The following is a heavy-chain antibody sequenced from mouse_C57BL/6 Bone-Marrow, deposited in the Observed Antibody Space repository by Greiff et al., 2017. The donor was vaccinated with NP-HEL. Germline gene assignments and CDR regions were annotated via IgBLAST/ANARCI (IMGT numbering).Heavy chain of an antibody. CDR2: INPNNGGT. CDR3: ARSYYDYDGFAY. V-gene: IGHV1-26*01. J-gene: IGHJ3*01. Sequence: VQLQQSGPELVKPGASVKISCKASGYTFTDYYMNWVKQSHGKSLEWIGDINPNNGGTSYNQKFKGKATLTVDKSSSTAYMELRSLTSEDSAVYYCARSYYDYDGFAYWGQGTLVTVPA. D-gene: IGHD2-4*01. CDR1: GYTFTDYY.